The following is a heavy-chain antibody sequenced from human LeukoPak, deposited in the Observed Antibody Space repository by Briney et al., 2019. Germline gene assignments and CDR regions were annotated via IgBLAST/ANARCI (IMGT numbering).Heavy chain of an antibody. CDR2: IHYSGTT. Sequence: SETLSLTCTVSGGSFSSYYWSWIRQPPGKGLEWIGYIHYSGTTNYNPSLKSRVTISLDTSKNQFSLKLSSVTAADTAVYYCARRMVRGVIDTFDIWGQGTMVTVSS. CDR1: GGSFSSYY. D-gene: IGHD3-10*01. CDR3: ARRMVRGVIDTFDI. V-gene: IGHV4-59*01. J-gene: IGHJ3*02.